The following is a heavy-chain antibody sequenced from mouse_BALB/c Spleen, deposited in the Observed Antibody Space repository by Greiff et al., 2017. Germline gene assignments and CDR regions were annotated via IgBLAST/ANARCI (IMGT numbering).Heavy chain of an antibody. Sequence: EVQLQQSGPELVKPCASVTISCKATGYSFTGYYMHWVKQSHVKSLEWIGRINPYNGSTSYNQNFKEKASLTVDNSSSTAYMELHSLTSEASAVYYGTRVTRTCWFAYWGQGTLVTVSA. D-gene: IGHD2-13*01. V-gene: IGHV1-31*01. CDR3: TRVTRTCWFAY. J-gene: IGHJ3*01. CDR2: INPYNGST. CDR1: GYSFTGYY.